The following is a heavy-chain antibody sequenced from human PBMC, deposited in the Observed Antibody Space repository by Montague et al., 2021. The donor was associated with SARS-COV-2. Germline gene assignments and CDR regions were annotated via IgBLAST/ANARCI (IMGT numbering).Heavy chain of an antibody. CDR2: INRRGNT. V-gene: IGHV4-34*01. D-gene: IGHD4-23*01. J-gene: IGHJ6*03. CDR1: GGSFSGWY. Sequence: SETLSLTCAVYGGSFSGWYWSWVRQPPGKGLEWIGEINRRGNTIYNPSLKSRVTISEDTSKSQFSLKLSSVTAADTAVYYCARGGGNILTNYYYCDYLDVWGTGTTVTVSS. CDR3: ARGGGNILTNYYYCDYLDV.